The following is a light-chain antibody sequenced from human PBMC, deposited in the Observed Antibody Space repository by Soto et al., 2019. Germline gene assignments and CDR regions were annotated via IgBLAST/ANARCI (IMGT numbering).Light chain of an antibody. CDR1: SSNIGAGYD. V-gene: IGLV1-40*01. Sequence: QSVLTQPPSVSGAPGQRVTISCSGNSSNIGAGYDAHWYQQVPGTAPKLLIYENNHRPSGVPDRFSGSKSGTSASLVISGLQSEDEAEYFCEGWDGSLKGFVFGTGTKVTVL. CDR2: ENN. J-gene: IGLJ1*01. CDR3: EGWDGSLKGFV.